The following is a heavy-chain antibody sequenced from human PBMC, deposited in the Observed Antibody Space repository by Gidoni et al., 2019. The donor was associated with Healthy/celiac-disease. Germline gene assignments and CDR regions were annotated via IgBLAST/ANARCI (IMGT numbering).Heavy chain of an antibody. D-gene: IGHD5-12*01. J-gene: IGHJ4*02. V-gene: IGHV1-18*01. CDR2: ISAYNGNT. CDR1: GYTFTSYG. CDR3: ARVTDSGYDFVDFDY. Sequence: QVQLVQSGAEVKKPGASVKVSCKASGYTFTSYGISWVRQAPGQGLEWMGRISAYNGNTNYAQKLQGRVTMTTDTSTSTAYMELRSLRSDDTAVYYCARVTDSGYDFVDFDYWGQGTLVTVSS.